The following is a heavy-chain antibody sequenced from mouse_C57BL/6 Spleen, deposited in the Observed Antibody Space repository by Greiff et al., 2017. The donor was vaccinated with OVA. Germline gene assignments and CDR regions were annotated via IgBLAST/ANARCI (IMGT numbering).Heavy chain of an antibody. CDR1: GYSFSSYW. CDR2: LYPGDGDT. Sequence: QVQLQQSGAELVKPGASVKISCKASGYSFSSYWMNWVKQRPGKGLEWIGQLYPGDGDTNYNGKFKGKATLTADKSSSTVYMQISSLTSADSAVSFCARRGGCDRGAIEYWGQGTSVTVSS. V-gene: IGHV1-80*01. CDR3: ARRGGCDRGAIEY. J-gene: IGHJ4*01. D-gene: IGHD2-2*01.